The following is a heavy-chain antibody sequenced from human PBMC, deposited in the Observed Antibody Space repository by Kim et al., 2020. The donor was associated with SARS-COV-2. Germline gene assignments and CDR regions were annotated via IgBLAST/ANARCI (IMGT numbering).Heavy chain of an antibody. CDR2: ISWNSGSI. CDR3: AKPLGYCSGGSCYRGHDA. J-gene: IGHJ3*01. V-gene: IGHV3-9*01. CDR1: GFTFDDYA. Sequence: SLRLSCAASGFTFDDYAMHWVRQAPGKGLEWVSGISWNSGSIGYADSVKGRFTISRDNAKNSLYLQMNSLRAEDTALYYCAKPLGYCSGGSCYRGHDA. D-gene: IGHD2-15*01.